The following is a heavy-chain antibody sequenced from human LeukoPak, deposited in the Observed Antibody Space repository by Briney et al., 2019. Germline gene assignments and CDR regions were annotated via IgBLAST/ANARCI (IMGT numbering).Heavy chain of an antibody. Sequence: ASVKVSCKASGYTFTSYGISWVRQAPGQGLEWMGWISAYNGNTNYAQKLQGRVTMTTDTSTSTAYMELRSLRSDDTAVYYCARGLPDDFWSGYYYGSGSPFDYWGQGTLVTVSS. J-gene: IGHJ4*02. CDR1: GYTFTSYG. CDR3: ARGLPDDFWSGYYYGSGSPFDY. CDR2: ISAYNGNT. D-gene: IGHD3-3*01. V-gene: IGHV1-18*01.